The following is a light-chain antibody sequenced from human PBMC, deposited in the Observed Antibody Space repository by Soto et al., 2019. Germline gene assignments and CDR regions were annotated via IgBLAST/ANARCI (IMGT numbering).Light chain of an antibody. J-gene: IGLJ1*01. V-gene: IGLV2-14*01. Sequence: QSALTQPASVSGSPGQSITISCTGTSSDVGGYNYVSWYQQHPGIAPKLLIYGVTNRPSGVSTRFSGSKSGNTASLTISGLQAEHEADYHYSSYTSSSTRLYLFGTGTKLTVL. CDR2: GVT. CDR3: SSYTSSSTRLYL. CDR1: SSDVGGYNY.